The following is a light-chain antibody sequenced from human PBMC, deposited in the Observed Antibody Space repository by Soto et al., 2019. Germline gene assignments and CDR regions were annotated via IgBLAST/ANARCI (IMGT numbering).Light chain of an antibody. Sequence: DIQMTQSPSSLSASVGDRVTIACRASQSVSTYVNWYQQKPGKAPQLLIYAASSLQTGVPSRFSGSESGTDCTLTISSLQHEDSATFYCQQNYRPPHAFGPGTKVHIK. CDR3: QQNYRPPHA. V-gene: IGKV1-39*01. CDR2: AAS. CDR1: QSVSTY. J-gene: IGKJ3*01.